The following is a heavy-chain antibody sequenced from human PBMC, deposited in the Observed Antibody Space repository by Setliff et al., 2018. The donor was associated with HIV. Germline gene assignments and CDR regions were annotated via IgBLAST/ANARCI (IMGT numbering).Heavy chain of an antibody. J-gene: IGHJ6*03. Sequence: SETLSLTCTVSGGTISTNSYYWGWIRQSPGKGLEWVGNVHNSGGTNYNPSLKSRVSISVDTSKNQFSLNVNSVTAPDTAVYYCVRHTRDTSLAHYYYYIDVWGKGTTVTVSS. CDR3: VRHTRDTSLAHYYYYIDV. CDR1: GGTISTNSYY. D-gene: IGHD5-18*01. V-gene: IGHV4-39*01. CDR2: VHNSGGT.